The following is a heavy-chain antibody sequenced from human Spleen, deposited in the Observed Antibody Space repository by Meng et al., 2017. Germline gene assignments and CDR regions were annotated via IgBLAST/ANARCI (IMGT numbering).Heavy chain of an antibody. CDR2: ISSSNSLI. CDR1: GFTFSSYA. Sequence: EVQLLESGGGLVQPGGSLRLSCAASGFTFSSYAMNWVRQAPGKGLEWVSSISSSNSLIYYADSVKGRFTISRDNAKNSLYLQMNSLRAEDTAVYYCARKVGGYPDYWGQGTLVTVSS. J-gene: IGHJ4*02. V-gene: IGHV3-21*06. D-gene: IGHD1-26*01. CDR3: ARKVGGYPDY.